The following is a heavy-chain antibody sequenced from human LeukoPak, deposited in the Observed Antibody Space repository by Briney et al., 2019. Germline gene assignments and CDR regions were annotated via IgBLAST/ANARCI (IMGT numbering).Heavy chain of an antibody. Sequence: SETLSLTCTVSGGPISSSSYYWGWIRQPPGKGLEWIGSIYYSGSTYYNPSLKSRVTISVDTSKNQFSLKLSSVTAADTAVYYCASQPVTYYDFWSGPYNWFDPWGQGTLVTVSS. J-gene: IGHJ5*02. CDR3: ASQPVTYYDFWSGPYNWFDP. V-gene: IGHV4-39*01. CDR2: IYYSGST. CDR1: GGPISSSSYY. D-gene: IGHD3-3*01.